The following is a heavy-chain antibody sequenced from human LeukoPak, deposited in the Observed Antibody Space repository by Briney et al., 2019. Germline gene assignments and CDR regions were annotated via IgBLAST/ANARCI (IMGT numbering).Heavy chain of an antibody. CDR3: ARGPSHSFGSEIDY. V-gene: IGHV3-74*03. Sequence: GGSLRLSCAASRFTFSNYCMHWVRQAPGKGLVWVSRINRDGSSTTYADSVKGRFTISRDNAKKTVYLQMNSLRDEDTAVYYCARGPSHSFGSEIDYWGQGTLVTVSS. D-gene: IGHD1-14*01. CDR1: RFTFSNYC. J-gene: IGHJ4*02. CDR2: INRDGSST.